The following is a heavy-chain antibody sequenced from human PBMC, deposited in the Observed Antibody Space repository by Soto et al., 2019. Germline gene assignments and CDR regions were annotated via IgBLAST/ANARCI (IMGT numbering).Heavy chain of an antibody. Sequence: QVQLVESGGGVVQPGRSLRLSCAASGFTFSNFGMHWVRQAPGKGLEWVAVISSDGSDKYYSDSVKGRFTSSRDNSKNTLLLQMNSLRVEDTAVYYCAKGSEVARQELDYWGQGTLVTVSS. CDR3: AKGSEVARQELDY. CDR2: ISSDGSDK. J-gene: IGHJ4*02. V-gene: IGHV3-30*18. CDR1: GFTFSNFG. D-gene: IGHD2-15*01.